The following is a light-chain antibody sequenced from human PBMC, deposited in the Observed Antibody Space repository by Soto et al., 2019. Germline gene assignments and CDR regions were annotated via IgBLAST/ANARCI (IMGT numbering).Light chain of an antibody. CDR2: DVT. J-gene: IGLJ3*02. CDR1: SSDVGGYNY. Sequence: QSVLTQPPSASGSLGQSVTISCTGTSSDVGGYNYVSWFQQHPGKAPKLMIYDVTKRPSGVPDRFSGSKSGNSASLTISGLQAEDEADYYCSSYAGSYILGVFGGGTKLTVL. CDR3: SSYAGSYILGV. V-gene: IGLV2-11*01.